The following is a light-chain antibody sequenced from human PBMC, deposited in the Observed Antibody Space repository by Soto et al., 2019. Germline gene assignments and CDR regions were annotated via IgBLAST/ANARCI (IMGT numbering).Light chain of an antibody. J-gene: IGKJ2*01. CDR3: QKYNSAPYT. V-gene: IGKV3-15*01. CDR1: QSVSSN. Sequence: EIVMTQSPATLSVSPGERATLSCRASQSVSSNLAWYQQKPGQAPRLLIYGASTLQSGVPSRFSGSGSGTDFTLTISSLQPEDVATYYCQKYNSAPYTFGQGTTLEIK. CDR2: GAS.